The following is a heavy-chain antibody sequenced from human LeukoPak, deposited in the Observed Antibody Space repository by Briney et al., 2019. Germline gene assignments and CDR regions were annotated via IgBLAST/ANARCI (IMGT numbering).Heavy chain of an antibody. CDR3: AIARFTRDY. J-gene: IGHJ4*02. CDR2: ISSGASTT. V-gene: IGHV3-11*01. CDR1: GFTFSDYY. D-gene: IGHD3-10*01. Sequence: GGSLRLSCAGSGFTFSDYYMSWIRQAPGKGLEWVSDISSGASTTYYADSVKGRFTNSRDNAKNSLYLQMNSLRAEDTAVYYCAIARFTRDYWGQGTLVTVSS.